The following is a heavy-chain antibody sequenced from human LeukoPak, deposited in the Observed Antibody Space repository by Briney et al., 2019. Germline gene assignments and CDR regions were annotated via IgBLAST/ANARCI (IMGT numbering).Heavy chain of an antibody. V-gene: IGHV1-18*01. CDR3: ARFKLRVFNWFDP. D-gene: IGHD1-26*01. CDR1: GYTFSSYA. Sequence: ASVKVSCKASGYTFSSYAISWVRQAPGQGLEWMGWISAYNGNTNYAQKLQGRVTMTTDTSTSTAYMELRSLRSDDTAVYYCARFKLRVFNWFDPWGQGTLVTVSS. J-gene: IGHJ5*02. CDR2: ISAYNGNT.